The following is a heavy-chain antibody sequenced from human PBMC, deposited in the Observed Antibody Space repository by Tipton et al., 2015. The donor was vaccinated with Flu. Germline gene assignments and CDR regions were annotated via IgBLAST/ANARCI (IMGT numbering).Heavy chain of an antibody. J-gene: IGHJ6*03. V-gene: IGHV3-21*01. D-gene: IGHD2-2*01. Sequence: SLRLSCAASGFTFSTYTMSWVRQAPGKGLEWVSSISSSNTYIYYADSVKGRFTISRDNAKNSLYLQMNSLRAEDTAVYYCASGPSNIYYYYYYMDVWGKGTPVTVSS. CDR1: GFTFSTYT. CDR3: ASGPSNIYYYYYYMDV. CDR2: ISSSNTYI.